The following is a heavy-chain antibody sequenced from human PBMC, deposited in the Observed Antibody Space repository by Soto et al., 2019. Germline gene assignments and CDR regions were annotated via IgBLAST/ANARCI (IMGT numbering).Heavy chain of an antibody. CDR1: GFTFSNSE. CDR2: INYSGSNI. Sequence: GGSLRLSCAASGFTFSNSEMFWVRQAPGKGLEWVSKINYSGSNIYYSKSVKGRFTISRDNAKNSLSLQMNSLTDEDTAIYYCASEALCGADCYFFEYWGPGTLVTVSS. V-gene: IGHV3-48*03. CDR3: ASEALCGADCYFFEY. J-gene: IGHJ4*02. D-gene: IGHD2-21*02.